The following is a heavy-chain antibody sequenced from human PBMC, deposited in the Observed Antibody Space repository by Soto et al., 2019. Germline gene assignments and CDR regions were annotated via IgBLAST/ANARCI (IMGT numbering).Heavy chain of an antibody. V-gene: IGHV3-11*01. J-gene: IGHJ4*02. Sequence: ASGFTFSDYYMSWIRQAPGKGLEWVSYITSDGSPIYYADSVRGRFTISRDSAKNSVSLQMNSLRAEDTAMYYCAGGEMSTISFDYWGQGTLVTVSS. CDR3: AGGEMSTISFDY. CDR1: GFTFSDYY. D-gene: IGHD1-1*01. CDR2: ITSDGSPI.